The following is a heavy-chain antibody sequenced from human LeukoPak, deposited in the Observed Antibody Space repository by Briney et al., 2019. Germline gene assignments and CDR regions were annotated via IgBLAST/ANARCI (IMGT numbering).Heavy chain of an antibody. CDR2: IYTTGSN. D-gene: IGHD1-14*01. CDR3: ATGESRPGTFDI. Sequence: SETLSLTCTVSGGSISSYCWSWIRQPAGKGLEWLGRIYTTGSNNYNPSLKSQVTMSVDTSKNQFSLKLRSVTAADTAVYYCATGESRPGTFDIWGQGTMVTVSS. V-gene: IGHV4-4*07. J-gene: IGHJ3*02. CDR1: GGSISSYC.